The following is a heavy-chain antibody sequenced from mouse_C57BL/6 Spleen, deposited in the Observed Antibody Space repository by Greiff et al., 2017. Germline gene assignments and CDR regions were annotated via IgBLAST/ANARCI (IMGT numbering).Heavy chain of an antibody. CDR3: ARERNYGDAMDY. CDR2: IDPSDSET. J-gene: IGHJ4*01. V-gene: IGHV1-52*01. Sequence: QVQLQQPGAELVRPGSSVKLSCKASGYTFTSYWMHWVKQRPIQGLEWIGNIDPSDSETHYNQKFKDKATLTVDKSSSTAYMQLSSLTSEDSAVYYCARERNYGDAMDYWGQGTSDTVSS. CDR1: GYTFTSYW. D-gene: IGHD1-1*02.